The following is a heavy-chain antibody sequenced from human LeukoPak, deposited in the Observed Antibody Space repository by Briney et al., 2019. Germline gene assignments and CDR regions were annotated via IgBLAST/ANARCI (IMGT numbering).Heavy chain of an antibody. D-gene: IGHD3-22*01. CDR1: GYISTSYW. Sequence: PGESLKISCQCSGYISTSYWIGWVRQLPGKGLEWMGIIYPGDSDTRYSPSFQGQVTISADKSISTAYLQWSSLKASDTAMYYCARLSDSSGPGWFDPWGQGTLVTVSS. CDR3: ARLSDSSGPGWFDP. CDR2: IYPGDSDT. V-gene: IGHV5-51*01. J-gene: IGHJ5*02.